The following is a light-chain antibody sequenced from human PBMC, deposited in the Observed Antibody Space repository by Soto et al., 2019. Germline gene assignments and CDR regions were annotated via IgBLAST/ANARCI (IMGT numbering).Light chain of an antibody. Sequence: QPVLTQSPSASASLGASVKLTCTLSSGHSSYAIAWHQQQPEKGPRYLMKLNSDGSHSKGDGIPDRFSGSSSGAERYLTISSLPAEDEADYYCQTWGTGIVVFGGGTKVTVL. CDR1: SGHSSYA. CDR2: LNSDGSH. J-gene: IGLJ2*01. V-gene: IGLV4-69*01. CDR3: QTWGTGIVV.